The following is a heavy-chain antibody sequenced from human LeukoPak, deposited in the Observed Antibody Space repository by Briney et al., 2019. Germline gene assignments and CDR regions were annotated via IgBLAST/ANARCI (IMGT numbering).Heavy chain of an antibody. CDR2: FYYSGNT. CDR3: ARINAVIGGNAFDI. D-gene: IGHD2/OR15-2a*01. Sequence: SETLSLTCTVSGGSISNYYWSWIRQPPGKGLEWIAYFYYSGNTNYNPSLKSRVTISLDRSKDQFSLKLSSVTAADTAVYYCARINAVIGGNAFDIWGQGTMVTVSS. CDR1: GGSISNYY. V-gene: IGHV4-59*01. J-gene: IGHJ3*02.